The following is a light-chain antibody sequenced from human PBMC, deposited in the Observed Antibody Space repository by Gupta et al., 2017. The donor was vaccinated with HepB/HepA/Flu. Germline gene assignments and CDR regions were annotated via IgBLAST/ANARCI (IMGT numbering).Light chain of an antibody. CDR2: KVS. CDR1: QSLVHTDGNIF. CDR3: MQGTFWRS. V-gene: IGKV2-30*02. J-gene: IGKJ1*01. Sequence: EVVMTQSPLSLPVTLGQSASISCKSSQSLVHTDGNIFLNWFHQNPGQSPRRLIYKVSNRDSGVPDRFSGSGSDTDFTLKISRVEAEDVGVYYCMQGTFWRSFGQGTKVEI.